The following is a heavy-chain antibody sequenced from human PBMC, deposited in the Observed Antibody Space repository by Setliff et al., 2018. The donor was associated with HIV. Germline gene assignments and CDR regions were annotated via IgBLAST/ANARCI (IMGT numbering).Heavy chain of an antibody. J-gene: IGHJ5*02. CDR2: IYYSGST. V-gene: IGHV4-59*01. Sequence: SETLSLTCTVSGDSISSYYWSWIRQPPGKGLEWIGYIYYSGSTNYNPSLKSRVTISLDMSKNQFSLRLSSVTAADTAVYYCARDFKRYNSPCRFDPWGPGTLVTVSS. D-gene: IGHD5-12*01. CDR3: ARDFKRYNSPCRFDP. CDR1: GDSISSYY.